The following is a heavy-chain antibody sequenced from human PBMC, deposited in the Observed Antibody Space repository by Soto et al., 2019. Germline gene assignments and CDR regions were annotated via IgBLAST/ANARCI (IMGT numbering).Heavy chain of an antibody. CDR3: ARWASRCRNRNCYTALDF. Sequence: SVKVSCKASGDGFNSYAISWVRQAPGQGLEWMGGIIPGFGTGNYAQNFQGRVSITADEFSKTAYMELSSLGSEDTAIYYCARWASRCRNRNCYTALDFWGQGTLVTVSS. CDR2: IIPGFGTG. V-gene: IGHV1-69*13. J-gene: IGHJ4*02. CDR1: GDGFNSYA. D-gene: IGHD2-21*01.